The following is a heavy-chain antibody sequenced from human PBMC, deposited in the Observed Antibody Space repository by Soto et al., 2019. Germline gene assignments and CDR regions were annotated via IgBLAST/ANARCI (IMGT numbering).Heavy chain of an antibody. CDR2: ISYDGSNK. D-gene: IGHD2-21*02. CDR1: GFTFSSYG. J-gene: IGHJ4*02. Sequence: GGSLRLSCAASGFTFSSYGMHWVRQAPGKGLEWVAVISYDGSNKYYADSVKGRFTISRDNSKNTLYLQMNSLRAEDTAVYYCASLGGAVVTAIPYFDYWGQGTLVTVSS. CDR3: ASLGGAVVTAIPYFDY. V-gene: IGHV3-30*03.